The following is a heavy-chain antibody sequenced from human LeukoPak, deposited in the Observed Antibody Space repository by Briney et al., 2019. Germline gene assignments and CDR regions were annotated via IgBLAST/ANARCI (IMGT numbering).Heavy chain of an antibody. Sequence: GGSLRLSCAASGFTFSSYSMNWVRQAPGKGLEWVSSISSSYSYIYYADSVKGRLTISRDNAKNSLYLQMNSLRAEDTAVYYCARDRIIYGDYGDAFDIWGQGTMVTVSS. V-gene: IGHV3-21*06. J-gene: IGHJ3*02. CDR1: GFTFSSYS. CDR2: ISSSYSYI. CDR3: ARDRIIYGDYGDAFDI. D-gene: IGHD4-17*01.